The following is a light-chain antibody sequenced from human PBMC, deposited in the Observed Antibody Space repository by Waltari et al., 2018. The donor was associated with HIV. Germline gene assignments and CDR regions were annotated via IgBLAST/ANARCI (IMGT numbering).Light chain of an antibody. J-gene: IGKJ4*02. V-gene: IGKV4-1*01. CDR3: QQYYSNPLT. CDR1: QSILYSSNNKNY. CDR2: WAS. Sequence: DIVMTQSPDSLAVSLGERATFNCTSSQSILYSSNNKNYLAWYQQKPGQPPTLLIYWASTRESGVPDRFSGSGSGTDFTLTISSLQAEDVAVYYCQQYYSNPLTFGGGTTVEIK.